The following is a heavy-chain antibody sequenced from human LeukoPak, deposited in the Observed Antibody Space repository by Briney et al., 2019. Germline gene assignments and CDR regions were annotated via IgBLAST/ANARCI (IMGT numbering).Heavy chain of an antibody. Sequence: SETLSLTCTVSGGSISSSTYYWGWIRQPPGKGLELIGSKYYSGNSYYNPSLKSRVSISVDTSKNQFSLKLSSVTAADTAVYYCARGTIFGVVAIRSDGMDVWGQGTTVTVSS. CDR2: KYYSGNS. D-gene: IGHD3-3*01. CDR1: GGSISSSTYY. V-gene: IGHV4-39*07. CDR3: ARGTIFGVVAIRSDGMDV. J-gene: IGHJ6*02.